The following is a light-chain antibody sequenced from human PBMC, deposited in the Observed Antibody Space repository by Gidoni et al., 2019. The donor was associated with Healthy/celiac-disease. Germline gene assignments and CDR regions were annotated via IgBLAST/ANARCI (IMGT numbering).Light chain of an antibody. CDR2: AAS. J-gene: IGKJ2*01. CDR1: QSISSY. Sequence: QMIQSPSSLSASVGDRVTITCRASQSISSYLNWYQQKPGKAPKLLIYAASSLQSGVPSRFSGSGSGTDFTLTISSLQPEDFATYYCQQSYSTPVTFGQGTKLEIK. V-gene: IGKV1-39*01. CDR3: QQSYSTPVT.